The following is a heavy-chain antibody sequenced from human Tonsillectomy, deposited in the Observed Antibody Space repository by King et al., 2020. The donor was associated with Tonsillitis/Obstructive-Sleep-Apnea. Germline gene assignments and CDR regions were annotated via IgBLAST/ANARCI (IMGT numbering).Heavy chain of an antibody. CDR1: GFSLSTSGMC. J-gene: IGHJ4*02. Sequence: VTLKESGPALVKPTQTLTLTCTFSGFSLSTSGMCVSWIRPSPGKALEWLARIDWDDDKYYSTSLTTRLTISKDTTKNQVVLTMTNMDPVDTATYYCARTPGYCSRTSCYWTLWYWGQGTLVTVSS. CDR3: ARTPGYCSRTSCYWTLWY. CDR2: IDWDDDK. D-gene: IGHD2-2*01. V-gene: IGHV2-70*11.